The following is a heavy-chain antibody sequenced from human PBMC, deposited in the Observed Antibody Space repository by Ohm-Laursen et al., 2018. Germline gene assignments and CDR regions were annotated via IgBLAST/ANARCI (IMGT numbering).Heavy chain of an antibody. V-gene: IGHV3-66*01. CDR3: ARARFSYDSSGYFYFDY. D-gene: IGHD3-22*01. CDR1: GFTVSSNY. J-gene: IGHJ4*02. CDR2: IYSGGST. Sequence: GSLRLSCSASGFTVSSNYMSWVRQAPGKGLEWVSVIYSGGSTYYADSVKGRFTISRDNSKNTLYLQMNSLRAEDTAVYYCARARFSYDSSGYFYFDYWGQGTLVTVSS.